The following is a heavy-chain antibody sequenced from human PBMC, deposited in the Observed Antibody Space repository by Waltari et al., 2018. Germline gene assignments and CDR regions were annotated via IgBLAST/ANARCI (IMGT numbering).Heavy chain of an antibody. CDR1: GYTFTGSY. CDR3: ARDDSSGSFYFDY. Sequence: QVQLVQSGAEVKKPGASVKVSCKASGYTFTGSYMHWVRQAPGQGLEWMGRINPNSGGTNYAQKFQGRVTMTRDTSISTAYMELSRLRSDDTAVYYCARDDSSGSFYFDYWGQGTLVTVSS. J-gene: IGHJ4*02. V-gene: IGHV1-2*06. D-gene: IGHD3-22*01. CDR2: INPNSGGT.